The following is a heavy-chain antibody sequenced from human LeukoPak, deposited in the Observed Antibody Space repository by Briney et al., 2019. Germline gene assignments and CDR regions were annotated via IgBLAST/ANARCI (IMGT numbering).Heavy chain of an antibody. Sequence: GGSLRLSCAASGFTFSTYWMNWVRQAPGKGLEWVANIKQDGSEKYYVDSVKGRFTISRDNAKNSLYLQMNSLRAEDTAVYYCARDRSVTNYYYYDMDVWGQGTTVTVSS. V-gene: IGHV3-7*01. D-gene: IGHD3-3*01. J-gene: IGHJ6*02. CDR3: ARDRSVTNYYYYDMDV. CDR2: IKQDGSEK. CDR1: GFTFSTYW.